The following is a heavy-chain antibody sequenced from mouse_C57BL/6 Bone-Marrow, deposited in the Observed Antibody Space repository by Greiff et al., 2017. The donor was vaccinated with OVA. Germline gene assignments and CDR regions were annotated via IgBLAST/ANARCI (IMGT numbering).Heavy chain of an antibody. D-gene: IGHD1-1*01. Sequence: EVQLQQSGAELVRPGASVKLSCTASGFNIKDDYMHWVKQRPEQGLEWIGWIDPENGDTEYASKFQGKATITADTSSNTAYLQLSSLTSEDTSVYYCTTFCGSSYWYFDVWGTGTTVTVSS. V-gene: IGHV14-4*01. J-gene: IGHJ1*03. CDR2: IDPENGDT. CDR3: TTFCGSSYWYFDV. CDR1: GFNIKDDY.